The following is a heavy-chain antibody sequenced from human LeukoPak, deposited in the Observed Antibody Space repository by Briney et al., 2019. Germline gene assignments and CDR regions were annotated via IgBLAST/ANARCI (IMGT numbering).Heavy chain of an antibody. CDR1: GGTFSSYA. D-gene: IGHD4-23*01. J-gene: IGHJ4*02. CDR2: IIPIFGTA. CDR3: VREGGYGGYFDY. V-gene: IGHV1-69*05. Sequence: SVKVSCKASGGTFSSYAISWVRQAPGQGLERMGGIIPIFGTANYAQKFQGSVTITTDESTSTAYMELSSLRSEDTAVYYCVREGGYGGYFDYWGQGTLVTVSS.